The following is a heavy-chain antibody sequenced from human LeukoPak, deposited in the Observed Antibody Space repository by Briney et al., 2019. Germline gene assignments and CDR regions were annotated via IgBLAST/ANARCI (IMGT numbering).Heavy chain of an antibody. V-gene: IGHV4-4*09. CDR3: ARRYNSISCPLDY. D-gene: IGHD2-2*01. CDR2: IYTSGST. Sequence: SETLSLTCTVSGGSISSYYWSWIRQPPGKGLEWIGYIYTSGSTNYNPSLKSRVTISVDTSKNQFSLRLSSVTAADTAVYYCARRYNSISCPLDYSGRGTLVTVSS. CDR1: GGSISSYY. J-gene: IGHJ4*02.